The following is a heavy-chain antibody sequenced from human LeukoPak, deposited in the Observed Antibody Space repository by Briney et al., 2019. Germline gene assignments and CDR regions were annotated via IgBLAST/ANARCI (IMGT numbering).Heavy chain of an antibody. CDR2: IYHSGST. CDR1: GGSISSGGYS. CDR3: ARVGDNWNYHFDY. J-gene: IGHJ4*02. V-gene: IGHV4-30-2*01. Sequence: SETLSLTCAVSGGSISSGGYSWSWIRQPPGKGLEWIGYIYHSGSTYYNPPLKSRVTISVDRSKNQFSLKLSSVTAADTAVYYCARVGDNWNYHFDYWGQGTLVTVSS. D-gene: IGHD1-7*01.